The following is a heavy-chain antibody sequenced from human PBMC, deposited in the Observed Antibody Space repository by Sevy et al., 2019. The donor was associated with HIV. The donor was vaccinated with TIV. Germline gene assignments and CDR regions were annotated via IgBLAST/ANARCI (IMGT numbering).Heavy chain of an antibody. Sequence: GGSRLSCAASGFTFSDYYTSWIRQAPGKGLEWVSYISSSGSTIYYADSVKGRFTISRDNAKNSLYLQMNSLRAEDTAVYYCARDGLDFWSGRYYYYGMDVWGQGTTVTVSS. J-gene: IGHJ6*02. D-gene: IGHD3-3*01. CDR2: ISSSGSTI. CDR1: GFTFSDYY. V-gene: IGHV3-11*01. CDR3: ARDGLDFWSGRYYYYGMDV.